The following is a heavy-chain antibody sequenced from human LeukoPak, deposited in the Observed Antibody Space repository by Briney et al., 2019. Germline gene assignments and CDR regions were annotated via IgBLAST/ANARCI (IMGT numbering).Heavy chain of an antibody. D-gene: IGHD5-18*01. CDR1: GGSISSSSYY. CDR2: IYYSGST. Sequence: PSETLSLTCTVSGGSISSSSYYWGWIRQPPGKGLEWIGSIYYSGSTYYNPSLKSRVTISVDTSKNQFSLKLSSVTAADTAVYYCARSYSYGSYYFDYWGQGTLVTVSS. CDR3: ARSYSYGSYYFDY. J-gene: IGHJ4*02. V-gene: IGHV4-39*01.